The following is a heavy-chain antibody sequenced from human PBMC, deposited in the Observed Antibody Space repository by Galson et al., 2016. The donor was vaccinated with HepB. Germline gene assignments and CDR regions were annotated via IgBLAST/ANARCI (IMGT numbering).Heavy chain of an antibody. Sequence: ETLSLTCTVSGGSVNSGSYYWSWIRQPPGKGQEWIGYIYYTGSTSSNPSLKSRVTISVDTSKNQFSLKLRSVNAADTAVYYCARVGYYGSGRAYYFDYWAQGTLVTVSS. CDR1: GGSVNSGSYY. CDR3: ARVGYYGSGRAYYFDY. D-gene: IGHD3-10*01. CDR2: IYYTGST. J-gene: IGHJ4*02. V-gene: IGHV4-61*01.